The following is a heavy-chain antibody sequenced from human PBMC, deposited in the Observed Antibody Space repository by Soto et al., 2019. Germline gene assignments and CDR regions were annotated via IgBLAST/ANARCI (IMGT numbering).Heavy chain of an antibody. CDR2: IKQDGSEK. J-gene: IGHJ4*02. Sequence: EVQLVESGGGLVQPGGSLRLSCAASGFTFSSYWMSWVRQAPGKGLEWVANIKQDGSEKYYVDSVKGRFTISRDNAKNSLYLQMNSLRAEDTAVYYCARDGARRYYDSSGYYYWGQGTLVTVSS. CDR3: ARDGARRYYDSSGYYY. V-gene: IGHV3-7*01. D-gene: IGHD3-22*01. CDR1: GFTFSSYW.